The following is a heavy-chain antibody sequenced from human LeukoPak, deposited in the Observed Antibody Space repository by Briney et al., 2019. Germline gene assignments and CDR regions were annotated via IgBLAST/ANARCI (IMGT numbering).Heavy chain of an antibody. D-gene: IGHD3-22*01. CDR1: GGSISSSPYY. CDR3: ARPTSRITMMGFDAFDI. V-gene: IGHV4-39*07. J-gene: IGHJ3*02. CDR2: IYHSGGT. Sequence: SETLSLTCTVSGGSISSSPYYWGWIRQPPGKGLEWIGSIYHSGGTYYNPSLKSRVTISVDTSKNQFSLKLSSVTAADTAVYYCARPTSRITMMGFDAFDIWGQGTMVTVSS.